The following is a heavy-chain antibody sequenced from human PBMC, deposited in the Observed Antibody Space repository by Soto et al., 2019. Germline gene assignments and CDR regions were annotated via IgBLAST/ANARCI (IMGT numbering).Heavy chain of an antibody. V-gene: IGHV3-30*18. D-gene: IGHD3-22*01. CDR2: ISYDGSKK. Sequence: GXSLRLACAASEFTFSSYGIHWVRQAPVNGLEWAAVISYDGSKKNYLDSVKGRFTISRDNSKNTMYLEMNSLRAEDTAVYYCAKDTFYHDSSGYYVFDYWGQGTLVTVSS. J-gene: IGHJ4*02. CDR3: AKDTFYHDSSGYYVFDY. CDR1: EFTFSSYG.